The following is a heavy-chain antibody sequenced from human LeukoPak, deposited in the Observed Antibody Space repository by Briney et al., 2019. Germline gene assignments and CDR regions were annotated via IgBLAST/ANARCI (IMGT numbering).Heavy chain of an antibody. CDR2: INAGNGNT. CDR1: GYTFTSYA. D-gene: IGHD6-13*01. CDR3: ARDLGAADSSWFDP. J-gene: IGHJ5*02. Sequence: ASVKVSCKASGYTFTSYAMHWVRQAPGQRLEWMGWINAGNGNTKYSREFQGRVTITRDTSASTAYMELSSLRSEDMAVYYCARDLGAADSSWFDPWGQGTLVTVSS. V-gene: IGHV1-3*03.